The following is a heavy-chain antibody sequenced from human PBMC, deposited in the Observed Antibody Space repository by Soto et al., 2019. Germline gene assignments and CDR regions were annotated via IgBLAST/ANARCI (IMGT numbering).Heavy chain of an antibody. Sequence: EVHLLESGGGVVQPGGSLRLSCVASGFKFKKFAMAWVRQAAGEGLEWVSGISCCGGSASYADSVKGRFSIAREDSKNTVSLQLNSLRVEDTAQYYCAKADGQQWLIPHLDNWGQGTLVTVS. CDR2: ISCCGGSA. J-gene: IGHJ4*02. CDR3: AKADGQQWLIPHLDN. V-gene: IGHV3-23*01. CDR1: GFKFKKFA. D-gene: IGHD6-19*01.